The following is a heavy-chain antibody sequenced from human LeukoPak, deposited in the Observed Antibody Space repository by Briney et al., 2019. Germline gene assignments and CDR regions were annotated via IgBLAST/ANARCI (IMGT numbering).Heavy chain of an antibody. CDR2: IWYDGSNK. V-gene: IGHV3-33*01. CDR3: ARGTGDGYNNDLRVGLDY. D-gene: IGHD5-24*01. CDR1: GFTFSSYG. J-gene: IGHJ4*02. Sequence: GGSLRLSCAASGFTFSSYGMHWVRQAPGKGLEWVAVIWYDGSNKYYADSVKGRFTISRDNSKNTLYLQMNSLRAEDTAVYYCARGTGDGYNNDLRVGLDYWGQGTLVTVSS.